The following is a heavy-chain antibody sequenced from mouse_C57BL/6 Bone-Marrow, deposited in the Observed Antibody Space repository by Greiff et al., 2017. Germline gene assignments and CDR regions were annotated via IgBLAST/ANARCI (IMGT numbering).Heavy chain of an antibody. CDR3: ARGGFLGYYDYDVWFAD. CDR2: IDPSDSET. CDR1: GYTFPSSW. D-gene: IGHD2-4*01. J-gene: IGHJ3*01. V-gene: IGHV1-52*01. Sequence: QVQLKEPGAELVRPGSSVKLSCKASGYTFPSSWMHWVKQRPIQGLAWIGKIDPSDSETHYNQKFKDKATLTVAKSSSTAYMQLSSLTSEDSAVYYCARGGFLGYYDYDVWFADWGQGTLVTVSA.